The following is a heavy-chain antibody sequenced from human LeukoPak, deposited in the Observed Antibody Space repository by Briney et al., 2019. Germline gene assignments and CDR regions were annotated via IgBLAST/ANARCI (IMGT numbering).Heavy chain of an antibody. CDR1: GYTFTAYY. V-gene: IGHV1-2*02. Sequence: APAKVSCKASGYTFTAYYMHWVRQAPGQGLEWMGWINPNSGGTKYAQKFQGRVTMTRDTSIGTVYMELSRLRSDDTAVYYCARDSIAARQLSYWGQGTLVTVSS. CDR3: ARDSIAARQLSY. D-gene: IGHD6-6*01. CDR2: INPNSGGT. J-gene: IGHJ4*02.